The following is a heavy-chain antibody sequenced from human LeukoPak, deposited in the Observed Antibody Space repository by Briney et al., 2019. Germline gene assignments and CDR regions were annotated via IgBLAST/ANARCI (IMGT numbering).Heavy chain of an antibody. Sequence: ASVKVSCKASGYTFTSYDINWVRQATGQGLEWMGWMNPNSGNTGYAQKFQGRVTMTRDTSISTAYMELSRLRSDDTAVYYCAKSAGRDGYNSLDYWGQGTLVTVSS. J-gene: IGHJ4*02. CDR1: GYTFTSYD. D-gene: IGHD5-24*01. V-gene: IGHV1-8*01. CDR3: AKSAGRDGYNSLDY. CDR2: MNPNSGNT.